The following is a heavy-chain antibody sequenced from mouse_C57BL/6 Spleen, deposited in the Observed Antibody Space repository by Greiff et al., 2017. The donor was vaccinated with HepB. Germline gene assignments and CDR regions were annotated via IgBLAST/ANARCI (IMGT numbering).Heavy chain of an antibody. CDR1: GFTFSSYT. CDR3: ARNHYYGSSLDY. D-gene: IGHD1-1*01. V-gene: IGHV5-9*01. Sequence: EVQGVESGGGLVKPGGSLKLSCAASGFTFSSYTMSWVRQTPEKRLEWVATISGGGGNTYYPDSVKGRFTISRDNAKNTLYLQMSSLRSEDTALYYCARNHYYGSSLDYWGQGTTLTVSS. J-gene: IGHJ2*01. CDR2: ISGGGGNT.